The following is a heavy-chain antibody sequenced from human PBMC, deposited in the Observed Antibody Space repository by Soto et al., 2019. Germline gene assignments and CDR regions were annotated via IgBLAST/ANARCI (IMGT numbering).Heavy chain of an antibody. CDR3: ARYIYGQGFKA. Sequence: QVQLVQSGAEVKKPGASVKVSCKASGDTFTNFDLNWVRQATGQGLEWMGWMRANSGDTGHAQKFQGRVSMTRSTSXXXXYXELSSLRAEDTAVYYCARYIYGQGFKAWGQGTLVIVSS. CDR2: MRANSGDT. CDR1: GDTFTNFD. V-gene: IGHV1-8*01. J-gene: IGHJ5*02. D-gene: IGHD5-18*01.